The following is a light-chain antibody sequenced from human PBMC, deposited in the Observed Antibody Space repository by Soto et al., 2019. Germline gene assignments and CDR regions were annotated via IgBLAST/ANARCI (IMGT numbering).Light chain of an antibody. CDR1: QSVSSY. Sequence: EIVLTQSPATLSLSPGERATLSCRASQSVSSYLAWYQQKPGQAPRLLIYGASTRATGIPARFSGSGSGTDFTLTISRLEPEDFAVYYCQQDGSSGTFGRGTRLEIK. CDR3: QQDGSSGT. CDR2: GAS. V-gene: IGKV3-20*01. J-gene: IGKJ5*01.